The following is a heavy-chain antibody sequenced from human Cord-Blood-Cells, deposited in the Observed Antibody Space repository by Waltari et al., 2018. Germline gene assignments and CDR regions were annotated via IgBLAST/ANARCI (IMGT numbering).Heavy chain of an antibody. CDR3: ARDPRRNYYGSGSFDY. D-gene: IGHD3-10*01. Sequence: QVQLVQSGAEVKKPGASVKVSCKASGYTFTGYYMHWVRQAPGQGLEWMGWINPNSGGTNYAQKFQGWVTMTRDTSISTAYMELSRLRSDDTAVYYCARDPRRNYYGSGSFDYWGQGTLVTVSS. V-gene: IGHV1-2*04. CDR2: INPNSGGT. CDR1: GYTFTGYY. J-gene: IGHJ4*02.